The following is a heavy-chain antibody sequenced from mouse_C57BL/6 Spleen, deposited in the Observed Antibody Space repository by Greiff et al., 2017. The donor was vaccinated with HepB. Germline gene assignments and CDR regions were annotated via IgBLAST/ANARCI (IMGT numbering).Heavy chain of an antibody. Sequence: EVQGVESGGGLVKPGGSLKLSCAASGFTFSSYAMSWVRQTPEKRLEWVATISDGGSYTYYPDNVKGRFTISRDNAKNNLYLQMSQLKSEDTAMYYCARDPYDYGSSSAWFAYWGQGTLVTVSA. D-gene: IGHD1-1*01. J-gene: IGHJ3*01. CDR1: GFTFSSYA. CDR2: ISDGGSYT. CDR3: ARDPYDYGSSSAWFAY. V-gene: IGHV5-4*01.